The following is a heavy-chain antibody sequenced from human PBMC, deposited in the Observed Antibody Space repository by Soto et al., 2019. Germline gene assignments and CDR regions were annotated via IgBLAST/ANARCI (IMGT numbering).Heavy chain of an antibody. Sequence: GGSLRLSCAASGFTFSSYGMHWVRQAPGKGLEWVAVIWYDGSNKYYADSVKGRFTISRDNSKNTLYLQMNSLRAEDTAVYYCARDMVLFAVAGPIDYWGQGTLVTVSS. J-gene: IGHJ4*02. CDR2: IWYDGSNK. CDR1: GFTFSSYG. CDR3: ARDMVLFAVAGPIDY. V-gene: IGHV3-33*01. D-gene: IGHD6-19*01.